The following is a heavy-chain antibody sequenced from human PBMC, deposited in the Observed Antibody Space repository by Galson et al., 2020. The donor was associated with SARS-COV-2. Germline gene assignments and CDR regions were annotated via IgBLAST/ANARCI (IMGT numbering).Heavy chain of an antibody. D-gene: IGHD1-26*01. J-gene: IGHJ6*03. CDR1: GFTFSSYA. Sequence: GGSLRLSCAASGFTFSSYAMSWVRQAPGKGLEWVSAISGSGGNTYYADSVKGRFTISRDNSKNTLYLQMNSLRAEDTAVYYCAKRGRDIVGATSYYYMDVWGKGTTVTVSS. V-gene: IGHV3-23*01. CDR2: ISGSGGNT. CDR3: AKRGRDIVGATSYYYMDV.